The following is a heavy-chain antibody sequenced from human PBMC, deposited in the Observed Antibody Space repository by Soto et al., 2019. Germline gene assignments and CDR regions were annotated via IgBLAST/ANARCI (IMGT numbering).Heavy chain of an antibody. CDR2: MNPNSGNT. D-gene: IGHD6-13*01. V-gene: IGHV1-8*01. CDR1: GYTFTSYD. J-gene: IGHJ5*02. Sequence: GASVKVSCKASGYTFTSYDINWVRQATGQGLEWMGWMNPNSGNTGYAQKFQGRVTMTRDNSISTAYMELSSLRSEDTAVYYCARDLRAAAEVFDPWGQGTLVTVSS. CDR3: ARDLRAAAEVFDP.